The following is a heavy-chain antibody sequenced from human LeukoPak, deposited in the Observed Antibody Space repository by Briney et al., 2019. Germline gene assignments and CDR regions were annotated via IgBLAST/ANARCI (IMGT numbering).Heavy chain of an antibody. V-gene: IGHV3-23*01. D-gene: IGHD1-26*01. CDR3: AKDRTVGASYWYFDL. Sequence: HTGGSLRLSCAASGVTLSSYAMSWARQAPGKGLEWVSGISSSGSGGNTYYADPVKGRFTISRDSSKSTLFLHMNTLRAEDTAIYYCAKDRTVGASYWYFDLWGRGTLVTVSS. CDR2: ISSSGSGGNT. J-gene: IGHJ2*01. CDR1: GVTLSSYA.